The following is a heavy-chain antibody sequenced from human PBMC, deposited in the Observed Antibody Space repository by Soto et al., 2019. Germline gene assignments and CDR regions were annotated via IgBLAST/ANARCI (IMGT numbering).Heavy chain of an antibody. Sequence: PSETLSLTCTVSGGSISSYSWSWIRQPPGKGLEWIGYIYYSGSTNYNPSLKSRVTISIDTSTRQFSLKLTSVTAADTAVYYCARHVGWVVNSYGPYYFDYWGQRTLVTVSS. J-gene: IGHJ4*02. CDR3: ARHVGWVVNSYGPYYFDY. CDR1: GGSISSYS. D-gene: IGHD5-18*01. CDR2: IYYSGST. V-gene: IGHV4-59*08.